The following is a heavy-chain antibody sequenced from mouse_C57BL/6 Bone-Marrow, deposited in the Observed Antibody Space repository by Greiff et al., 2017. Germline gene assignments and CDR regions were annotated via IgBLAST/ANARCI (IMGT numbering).Heavy chain of an antibody. D-gene: IGHD1-1*02. V-gene: IGHV14-4*01. CDR3: TTWWFPWFAY. CDR2: IDPENGDT. CDR1: GFNITDDH. Sequence: VQLQQSGAELVRPGASVKLSCTASGFNITDDHMHWVKQRPEQGLEWIGWIDPENGDTEYASKFQGKATITADTSSNTAYLQLSSLTSEDAAVYYCTTWWFPWFAYWGQGTLVTVSA. J-gene: IGHJ3*01.